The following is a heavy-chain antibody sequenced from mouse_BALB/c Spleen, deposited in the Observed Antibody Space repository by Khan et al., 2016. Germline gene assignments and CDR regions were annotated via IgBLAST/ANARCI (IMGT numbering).Heavy chain of an antibody. D-gene: IGHD2-14*01. Sequence: EVALVASGGGLVQPKGSLKLSCAASGFTFNTYAMNWVRQAPGKGLEWVARIRSKSNNYATYYADSVKDRFTISRDDSQSMLYLQMNNLKTEDTAMYYCVIHAYYRYGDYAMDYWGQGTSVTVSS. CDR3: VIHAYYRYGDYAMDY. J-gene: IGHJ4*01. CDR1: GFTFNTYA. V-gene: IGHV10-1*02. CDR2: IRSKSNNYAT.